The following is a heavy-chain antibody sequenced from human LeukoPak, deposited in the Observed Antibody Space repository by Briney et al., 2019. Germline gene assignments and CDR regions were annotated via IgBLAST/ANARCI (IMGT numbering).Heavy chain of an antibody. CDR2: IRSKASSYAT. CDR3: TRATVSDAFDI. Sequence: PGGSLRLSCAASGFTFSGSAMHWVRQASGKGLEWVGRIRSKASSYATAYDASVKGRLTISRDDSKNTAYLQMNSLKTEDTAVYYCTRATVSDAFDIWGQGTMVTVSS. CDR1: GFTFSGSA. D-gene: IGHD4-17*01. J-gene: IGHJ3*02. V-gene: IGHV3-73*01.